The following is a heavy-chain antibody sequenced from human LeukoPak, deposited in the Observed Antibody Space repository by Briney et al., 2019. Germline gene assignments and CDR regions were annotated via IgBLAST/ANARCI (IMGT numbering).Heavy chain of an antibody. Sequence: GGSLRLSCAASGFTFSIYWMHWVRQAPGKGLVWVSRISSDGSSTTYADSVKGRFTISRDNAKDTLYLQMNSLRAEDTAVYYCARGENIYIDYWGQGTLVTVSS. CDR1: GFTFSIYW. CDR3: ARGENIYIDY. V-gene: IGHV3-74*01. D-gene: IGHD3-10*01. J-gene: IGHJ4*02. CDR2: ISSDGSST.